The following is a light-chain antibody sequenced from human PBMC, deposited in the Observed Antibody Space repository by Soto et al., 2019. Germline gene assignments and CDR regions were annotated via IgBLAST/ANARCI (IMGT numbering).Light chain of an antibody. Sequence: EIVLTQSPGTLSLSPGERATLSCRASQSVSSTYFAWYHQKPGQAPRLLIYGASSRATGIPDRFSGSGSGKDFTLTISRLEPEDFAVYYCQQYGSSPGTFGQGTKVEIK. CDR3: QQYGSSPGT. J-gene: IGKJ1*01. V-gene: IGKV3-20*01. CDR1: QSVSSTY. CDR2: GAS.